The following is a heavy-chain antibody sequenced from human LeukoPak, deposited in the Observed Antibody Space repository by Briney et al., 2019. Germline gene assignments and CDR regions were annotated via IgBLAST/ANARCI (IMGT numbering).Heavy chain of an antibody. CDR1: GFTFDDYA. J-gene: IGHJ4*02. CDR2: ISWNSGSI. Sequence: GGSLRLSCAASGFTFDDYAMHWVRQAPGKGLEWVSGISWNSGSIGYADSVKGRFTISRDNAKNSLYLQMNSLRAEDTAVYYCAREGPYYYDTTYYFDYWGQGTLVTVSS. CDR3: AREGPYYYDTTYYFDY. V-gene: IGHV3-9*01. D-gene: IGHD3-22*01.